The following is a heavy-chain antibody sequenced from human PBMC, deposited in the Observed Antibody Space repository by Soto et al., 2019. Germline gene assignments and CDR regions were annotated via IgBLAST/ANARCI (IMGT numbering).Heavy chain of an antibody. CDR1: NLSISSGYY. CDR3: ARTLTGGEYSVVNX. D-gene: IGHD7-27*01. V-gene: IGHV4-38-2*01. CDR2: INRSGTT. J-gene: IGHJ4*02. Sequence: SEARSLTCVPSNLSISSGYYGGCIRESPGKGLGWIASINRSGTTSYNASLKSRVTISVDPSKKQFSLMLTAVTRADTALYYCARTLTGGEYSVVNXWGRGSLVTVSX.